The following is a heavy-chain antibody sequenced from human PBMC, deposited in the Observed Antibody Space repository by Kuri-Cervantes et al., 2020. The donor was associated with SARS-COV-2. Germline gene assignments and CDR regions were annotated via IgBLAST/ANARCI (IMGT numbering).Heavy chain of an antibody. CDR1: GGSISSYY. Sequence: LRLSCTVSGGSISSYYWSWIRQPPGKGLEGIGYIYYSGSTNYNPSLKSRVTISVDTFKNQFSLELSSVTAADTAAYYCARQGFAEITIFGVVNPYNWFDPWGQGTLVTVSS. J-gene: IGHJ5*02. CDR3: ARQGFAEITIFGVVNPYNWFDP. D-gene: IGHD3-3*01. V-gene: IGHV4-59*08. CDR2: IYYSGST.